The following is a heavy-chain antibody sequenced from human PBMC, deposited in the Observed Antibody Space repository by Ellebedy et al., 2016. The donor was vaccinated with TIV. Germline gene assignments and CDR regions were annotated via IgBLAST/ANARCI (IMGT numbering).Heavy chain of an antibody. Sequence: GGSLRLSCAASGFTFSSSWMSRVRQAPGKGLEWVANIKEDGSDKNYVDSVKGRFTISRDNAKNSLSLQMSSLTAEDTAVYYCARYASIGQWGQGTLVTVSS. J-gene: IGHJ4*02. CDR3: ARYASIGQ. D-gene: IGHD2-2*01. V-gene: IGHV3-7*01. CDR2: IKEDGSDK. CDR1: GFTFSSSW.